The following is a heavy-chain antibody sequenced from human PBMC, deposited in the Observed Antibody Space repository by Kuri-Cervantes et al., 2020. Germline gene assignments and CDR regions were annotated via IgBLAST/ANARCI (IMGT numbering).Heavy chain of an antibody. Sequence: GGSLRLSCAASGFTFDDYAMHWVRQAPGKGLEWVSGVSWNGGSKGYADSGKGRFIISRDNAKNSLYLQMNSLRAEDTAVYYCARGGKDGYNYFMSYYWGQGTLVTVSS. CDR2: VSWNGGSK. J-gene: IGHJ4*02. V-gene: IGHV3-9*01. D-gene: IGHD5-24*01. CDR1: GFTFDDYA. CDR3: ARGGKDGYNYFMSYY.